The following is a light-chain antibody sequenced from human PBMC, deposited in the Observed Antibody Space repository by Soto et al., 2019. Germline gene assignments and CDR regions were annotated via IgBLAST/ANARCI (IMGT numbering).Light chain of an antibody. CDR1: SSDFGGYNY. Sequence: QSPLTQPRSVSGSPGQSVTISCTGTSSDFGGYNYVSWYQHHPGKAPTLMIYDVSERSSGVPDRVSGSKSGNTASLTISGLQAEDEAEDYCCSYAGTFYVVGTGTKVTVL. CDR3: CSYAGTFYV. V-gene: IGLV2-11*01. J-gene: IGLJ1*01. CDR2: DVS.